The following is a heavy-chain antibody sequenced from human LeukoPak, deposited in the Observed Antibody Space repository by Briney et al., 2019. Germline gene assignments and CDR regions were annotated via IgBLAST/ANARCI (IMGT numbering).Heavy chain of an antibody. D-gene: IGHD6-19*01. Sequence: SETLSLTCAVYGGSFSGYYWSWIRQPPRKGLEWIGEINHSGSTNYNPSLKSRVTISVETSKNQFSLKLSSVTAADTAVYYCARGGSSGWYGYWFDPWGQGTLVTVSS. CDR2: INHSGST. CDR3: ARGGSSGWYGYWFDP. V-gene: IGHV4-34*01. J-gene: IGHJ5*02. CDR1: GGSFSGYY.